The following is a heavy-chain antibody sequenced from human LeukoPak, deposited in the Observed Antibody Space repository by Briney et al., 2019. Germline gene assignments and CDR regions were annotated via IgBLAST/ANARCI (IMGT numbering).Heavy chain of an antibody. Sequence: SETLSLTCTVSGGSISSGGYYWSWIRQPPGKGLEWIGEINHSGSTNYNPSLKSRVTISVDTSKNQFSLKLSSVTAADTAVYYCARGGRDSTASGSYLFDYWGQGTLVTVSS. CDR3: ARGGRDSTASGSYLFDY. J-gene: IGHJ4*02. CDR1: GGSISSGGYY. V-gene: IGHV4-39*07. D-gene: IGHD1-26*01. CDR2: INHSGST.